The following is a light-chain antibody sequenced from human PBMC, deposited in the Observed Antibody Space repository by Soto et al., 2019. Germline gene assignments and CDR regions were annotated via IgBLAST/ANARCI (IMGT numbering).Light chain of an antibody. J-gene: IGLJ3*02. CDR2: RNN. Sequence: QAVVTQPPSASGTPGQRVTISCSGSSSNIGSNYVYWYQQLPGTAPKLLIYRNNQRPSGVPDRFSDSKSGTSASLAISGLRSEDEADYYCAAWDDSLSGVFGGGTKLTVL. CDR3: AAWDDSLSGV. CDR1: SSNIGSNY. V-gene: IGLV1-47*01.